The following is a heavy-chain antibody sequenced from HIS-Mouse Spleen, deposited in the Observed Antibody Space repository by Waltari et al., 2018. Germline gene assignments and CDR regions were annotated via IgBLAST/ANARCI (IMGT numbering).Heavy chain of an antibody. CDR3: AREIPYSSSWYDWYFDL. D-gene: IGHD6-13*01. CDR2: IYYSGST. Sequence: QLHLQESGPGLVKPSETLSLTCTVSGGSISSSCYYWGWIRQPPGKVLEWIGSIYYSGSTYYNPSLKSRVTISVDTSKNQFSLKLSSVTAADTAVYYCAREIPYSSSWYDWYFDLWGRGTLVTVSS. J-gene: IGHJ2*01. CDR1: GGSISSSCYY. V-gene: IGHV4-39*07.